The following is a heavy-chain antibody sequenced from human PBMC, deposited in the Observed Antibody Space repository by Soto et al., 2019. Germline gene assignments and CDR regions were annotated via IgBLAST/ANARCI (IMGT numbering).Heavy chain of an antibody. V-gene: IGHV2-5*02. Sequence: QINLQESGPTLVKPTQTLTLTCRFSGFALTTAGVCVGWVRQSPGEALEWVALIYWDDDERYSPSLKTRLTITMDPNKNLVVLIRNNIAPEDTATYYCAHTSNLITEGAQVSDFHYGGQGTLVTVSS. CDR2: IYWDDDE. CDR3: AHTSNLITEGAQVSDFHY. CDR1: GFALTTAGVC. D-gene: IGHD3-10*01. J-gene: IGHJ4*02.